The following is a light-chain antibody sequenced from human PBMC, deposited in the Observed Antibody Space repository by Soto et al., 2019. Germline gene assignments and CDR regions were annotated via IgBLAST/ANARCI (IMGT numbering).Light chain of an antibody. CDR2: NVN. Sequence: SALTQPASVSGSPGQSITISCTGTSGDVGAYDFVSWYQQHPGKAPRLMIYNVNNRPAGASNRFSGSKSGSTASLTISTLQAEDEADYYCASFTNTYSYVFGAGTNVTGL. V-gene: IGLV2-14*01. CDR3: ASFTNTYSYV. CDR1: SGDVGAYDF. J-gene: IGLJ1*01.